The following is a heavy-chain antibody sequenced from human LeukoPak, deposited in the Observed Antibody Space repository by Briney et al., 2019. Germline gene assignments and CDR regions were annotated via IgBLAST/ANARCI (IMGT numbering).Heavy chain of an antibody. CDR3: ATDSIHRIVGTTTFLDY. J-gene: IGHJ4*02. CDR2: IRYDGSNK. CDR1: GFIFSSYG. V-gene: IGHV3-30*02. Sequence: GGSLRLSCAASGFIFSSYGMHWVRQAPGEGLEWVAFIRYDGSNKYYADSVKGRFTISRDNSKNTLYLQMNSLRAEDTAVYYCATDSIHRIVGTTTFLDYWGQGTLVTVSS. D-gene: IGHD1-26*01.